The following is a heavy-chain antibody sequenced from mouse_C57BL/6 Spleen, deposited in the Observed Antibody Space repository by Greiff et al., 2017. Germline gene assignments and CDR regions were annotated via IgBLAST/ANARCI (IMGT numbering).Heavy chain of an antibody. V-gene: IGHV1-78*01. D-gene: IGHD2-4*01. CDR3: ARWDDYGEDWRDFDV. CDR2: IYPRDGST. J-gene: IGHJ1*03. CDR1: GYTFTDHT. Sequence: QVQLQQSDAELVKPGASVKISCKVSGYTFTDHTIHWMKQRPEQGLEWIGYIYPRDGSTKYNEKYKGKATLTADKSSSTAYMQLNSLTSEDSAVXFCARWDDYGEDWRDFDVWGTGTTVTVSS.